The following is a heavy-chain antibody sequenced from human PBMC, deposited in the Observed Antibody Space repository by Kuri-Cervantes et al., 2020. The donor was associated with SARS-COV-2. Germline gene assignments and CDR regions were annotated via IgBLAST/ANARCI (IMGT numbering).Heavy chain of an antibody. J-gene: IGHJ4*02. CDR1: GGSFSGYY. Sequence: GSLRLSCAVYGGSFSGYYWGWIRQPPGKGLEWIGSIYYSGSTYYNPSLKSRVTISVDTSKNQFSLQLNSVTPEDTAVYYCARSPGQYSSSSGYWGQGTLVTVSS. CDR3: ARSPGQYSSSSGY. V-gene: IGHV4-34*01. D-gene: IGHD6-6*01. CDR2: IYYSGST.